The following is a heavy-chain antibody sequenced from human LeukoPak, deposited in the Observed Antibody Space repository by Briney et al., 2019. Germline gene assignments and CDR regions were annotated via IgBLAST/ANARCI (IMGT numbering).Heavy chain of an antibody. D-gene: IGHD2-2*01. CDR2: ISYDGSNK. CDR1: GFTFSSYA. CDR3: AKDTEYQLPEYYYYGMDV. Sequence: GGSLRLSCAASGFTFSSYAMHWVRQAPGKGLEWVAVISYDGSNKYYADSVKGRFTISRDNSRNTLYLQMNSLRAEDTAVYYCAKDTEYQLPEYYYYGMDVWGQGTTVTVSS. V-gene: IGHV3-30*04. J-gene: IGHJ6*02.